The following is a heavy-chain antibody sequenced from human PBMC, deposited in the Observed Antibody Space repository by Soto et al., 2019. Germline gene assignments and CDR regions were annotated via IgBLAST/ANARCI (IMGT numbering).Heavy chain of an antibody. D-gene: IGHD2-15*01. CDR2: ISRSRGI. V-gene: IGHV3-48*01. Sequence: EVQLVESGGGLIQPGGSLRLSCAASGFILSNYGMTWVRQAPGKGLEWVSYISRSRGIYYADSVKGRFSISRDDAKNSLYMQMNSLSAEDMAVYYCGRGSCSGSSCYGADFWGQGTLVTVSS. CDR1: GFILSNYG. CDR3: GRGSCSGSSCYGADF. J-gene: IGHJ4*02.